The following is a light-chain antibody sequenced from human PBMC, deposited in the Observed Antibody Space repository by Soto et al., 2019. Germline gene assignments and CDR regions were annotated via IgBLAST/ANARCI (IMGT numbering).Light chain of an antibody. CDR1: QNFGSRS. V-gene: IGKV3-20*01. J-gene: IGKJ1*01. Sequence: EIRLTRFPGTLSLFPGEKATLSCRASQNFGSRSLAWYQQKPGQAPRLLIYGASTRATGSPDRFSGSGSGTEFTLTINRLEPEDFAVYYCQQYAGSPETFGQGTKVDNK. CDR3: QQYAGSPET. CDR2: GAS.